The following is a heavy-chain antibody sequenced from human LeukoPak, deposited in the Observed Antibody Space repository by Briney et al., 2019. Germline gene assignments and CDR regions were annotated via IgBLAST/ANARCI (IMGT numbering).Heavy chain of an antibody. V-gene: IGHV3-21*01. J-gene: IGHJ4*02. Sequence: GGSLRLSCAASGFTFSSYSMNWVRQAPGKGLEWVSSISSSSSYIYYADSVKGRFTISRDNAKNSLYLQMNSLRAEDTAVYYCARGKYPVRYFDYWGQGTLVTVSS. CDR3: ARGKYPVRYFDY. CDR2: ISSSSSYI. CDR1: GFTFSSYS. D-gene: IGHD2-2*02.